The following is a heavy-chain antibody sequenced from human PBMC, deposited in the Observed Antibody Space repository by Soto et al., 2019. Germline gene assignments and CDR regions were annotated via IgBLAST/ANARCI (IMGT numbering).Heavy chain of an antibody. CDR2: ISGSGGST. Sequence: PGGSLRLSCAASGFTFSSYAMSWVRQAPGKGLEWVSAISGSGGSTYYADSMKGRFTISRDDAKNSVYLQIDSLRDEDTALYYCSRSPEVGVRGAYWGQGTLVTVSS. D-gene: IGHD3-16*01. CDR3: SRSPEVGVRGAY. CDR1: GFTFSSYA. V-gene: IGHV3-23*01. J-gene: IGHJ4*02.